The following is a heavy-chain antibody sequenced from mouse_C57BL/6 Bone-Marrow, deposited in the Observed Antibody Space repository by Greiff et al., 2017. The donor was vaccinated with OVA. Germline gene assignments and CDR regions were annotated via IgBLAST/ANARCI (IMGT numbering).Heavy chain of an antibody. CDR1: GFTFSDYY. J-gene: IGHJ4*01. D-gene: IGHD2-4*01. Sequence: DVMLVESGGGLVQPGGSLKLSCAASGFTFSDYYMYWVRQTPEKRLEWVAYISNGGGSTYYPDTVKGRFTISRDNAKNTLYLQMSRLKSEDTARYYCARRFDYRYAMDYWGQGTSVTVSS. CDR3: ARRFDYRYAMDY. V-gene: IGHV5-12*01. CDR2: ISNGGGST.